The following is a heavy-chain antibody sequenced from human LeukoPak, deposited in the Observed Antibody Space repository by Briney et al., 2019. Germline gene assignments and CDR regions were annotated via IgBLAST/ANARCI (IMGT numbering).Heavy chain of an antibody. CDR1: GHSITSHG. CDR3: ARVLDYYDSSGYYSWWFDP. J-gene: IGHJ5*02. Sequence: SVKVSCRASGHSITSHGISWVRQAPGQGLEWMGGIIPIFGTANYAQKFQGRVTITADESTSTAYMELSSLRSEDTAVYYCARVLDYYDSSGYYSWWFDPWGQGTLVTVSS. D-gene: IGHD3-22*01. V-gene: IGHV1-69*13. CDR2: IIPIFGTA.